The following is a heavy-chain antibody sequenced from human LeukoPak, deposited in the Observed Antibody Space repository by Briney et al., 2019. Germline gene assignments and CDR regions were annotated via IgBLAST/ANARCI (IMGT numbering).Heavy chain of an antibody. Sequence: PGRSLRLSCAASGFTFDDYAMHWVRQAPGKGLEWVSGISWNSGSIGYADSVKGRFTISRDNAKNSLYLQMNSLRAEDTALYYCAKDLDRITWYVSLFDYWCQGTLVTVSS. V-gene: IGHV3-9*01. CDR2: ISWNSGSI. CDR3: AKDLDRITWYVSLFDY. CDR1: GFTFDDYA. D-gene: IGHD6-13*01. J-gene: IGHJ4*02.